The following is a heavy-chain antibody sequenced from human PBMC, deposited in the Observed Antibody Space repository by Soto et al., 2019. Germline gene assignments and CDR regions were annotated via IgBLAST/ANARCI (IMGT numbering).Heavy chain of an antibody. Sequence: SETLSLTCTVSGGSISSGGYYWSWIRQHPGKGLEWIGYIYYSGSTYYNPSLKSRVTISVDTSKNQFSLKLSSVTAADTAVYYCASVFTGGSGSSYYYMDVWGKGTTVTVSS. J-gene: IGHJ6*03. CDR3: ASVFTGGSGSSYYYMDV. CDR2: IYYSGST. D-gene: IGHD3-10*01. V-gene: IGHV4-31*03. CDR1: GGSISSGGYY.